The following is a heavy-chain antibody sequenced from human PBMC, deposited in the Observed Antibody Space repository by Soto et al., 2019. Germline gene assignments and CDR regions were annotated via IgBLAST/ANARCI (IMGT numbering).Heavy chain of an antibody. D-gene: IGHD3-10*01. J-gene: IGHJ4*02. CDR3: ARERITMVRDRYFDY. CDR1: GGSISSGDYY. Sequence: QVQLQESGPGLVKPSQTLSLTCTVSGGSISSGDYYWSWIRQPPGKGLEWIGYIYYSGSTYYNPSLKSRVTISVDTSKNQFSLKLSAVTAADTAVYYCARERITMVRDRYFDYWGQGTLVTVSS. V-gene: IGHV4-30-4*01. CDR2: IYYSGST.